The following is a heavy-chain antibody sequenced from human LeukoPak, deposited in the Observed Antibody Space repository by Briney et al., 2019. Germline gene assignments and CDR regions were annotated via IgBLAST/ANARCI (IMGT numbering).Heavy chain of an antibody. CDR2: VSFEGTNE. Sequence: PGKSLTLTCTASGCFINNYGMHWVRQAPGKGLEWLALVSFEGTNEFYADSVKGRFTVSRENSKNTVCLQMHGLRGHDTAVYFCAKDGGFSESNGVKPNYFDHWGQGTLVTVSS. CDR3: AKDGGFSESNGVKPNYFDH. J-gene: IGHJ4*02. V-gene: IGHV3-30*18. D-gene: IGHD2-8*01. CDR1: GCFINNYG.